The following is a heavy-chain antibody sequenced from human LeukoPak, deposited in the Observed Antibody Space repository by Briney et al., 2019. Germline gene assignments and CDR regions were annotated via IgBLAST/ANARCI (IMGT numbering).Heavy chain of an antibody. J-gene: IGHJ4*02. D-gene: IGHD3-3*01. CDR2: IYHSGST. CDR1: GYSISSGYY. CDR3: ARGGDDFWSGYPWGYFDY. Sequence: PSETLSLTXTVSGYSISSGYYWGWVREPPGKGLEWIGSIYHSGSTYYNPSLKSRVTISVDTSKNQFSLKLSSVIAADTAVYYCARGGDDFWSGYPWGYFDYWGQGTLVTVSS. V-gene: IGHV4-38-2*02.